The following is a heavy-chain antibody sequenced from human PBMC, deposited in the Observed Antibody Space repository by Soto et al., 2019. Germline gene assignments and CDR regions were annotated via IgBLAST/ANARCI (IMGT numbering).Heavy chain of an antibody. Sequence: QVQLVESGGGVVQPGRSLRLSCAASGFTFSSYAMHWVRQAPGKGLEWVAVISYDGSNKYYADSVKGRFTISRDNSKNTLYLQMNSLRAEDTAVYYCARDYEGDCFDYWGQGTLVTVSS. D-gene: IGHD3-16*01. CDR3: ARDYEGDCFDY. CDR1: GFTFSSYA. J-gene: IGHJ4*02. CDR2: ISYDGSNK. V-gene: IGHV3-30-3*01.